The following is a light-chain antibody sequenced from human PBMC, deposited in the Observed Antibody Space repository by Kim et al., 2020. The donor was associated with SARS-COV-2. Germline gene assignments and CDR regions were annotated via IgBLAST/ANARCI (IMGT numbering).Light chain of an antibody. CDR3: QSYDSSLSGVV. V-gene: IGLV1-40*01. Sequence: QRVTIPCTGSSSNIGAGYDVHWSQQLPGTAPKLLIYGNSNRPSGVPDRFSGSKSGTSASLAITGLQAEDEADYYCQSYDSSLSGVVFGGGTQLTVL. CDR2: GNS. J-gene: IGLJ2*01. CDR1: SSNIGAGYD.